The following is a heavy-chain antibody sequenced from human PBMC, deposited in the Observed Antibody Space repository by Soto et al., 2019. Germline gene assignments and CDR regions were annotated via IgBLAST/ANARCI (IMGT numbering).Heavy chain of an antibody. CDR3: TREVVVAADGWFDL. CDR2: IRSKAYGGTT. Sequence: GGSLRLSCTASGFSFGDYAMSWFRQAPGKGLEWVGFIRSKAYGGTTEYAASVKGRFTISRDDSKSIAYLQMNSLKTEYTAVYYCTREVVVAADGWFDLWGQGTLVTVSS. V-gene: IGHV3-49*03. J-gene: IGHJ5*02. CDR1: GFSFGDYA. D-gene: IGHD2-15*01.